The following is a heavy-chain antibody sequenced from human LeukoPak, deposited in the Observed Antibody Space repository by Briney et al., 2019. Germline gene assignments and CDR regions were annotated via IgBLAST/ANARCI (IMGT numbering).Heavy chain of an antibody. CDR3: ARGVAGDYYYYGMDV. Sequence: SVKVSCKASGGTFSSYAISSVRQAPGQGLEWMGRIIPILGIANYAQKFQGRVTITADKSTSTAYMELSSLRSEDTAVYYCARGVAGDYYYYGMDVWGQGTTVTVSS. J-gene: IGHJ6*02. D-gene: IGHD4-17*01. V-gene: IGHV1-69*04. CDR1: GGTFSSYA. CDR2: IIPILGIA.